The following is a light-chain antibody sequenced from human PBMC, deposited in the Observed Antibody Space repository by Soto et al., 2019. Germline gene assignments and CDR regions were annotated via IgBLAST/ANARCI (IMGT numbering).Light chain of an antibody. CDR1: QSVSYN. CDR3: QQCNNWPIT. Sequence: ETLMTQSPATLSGSPGDRATLSWSASQSVSYNLDWYQQKPGQAPRLLIYDASTRAAGIPARLSGSAYGTELTLTISSLETEDFALYYCQQCNNWPITFGHGTRLEIK. V-gene: IGKV3D-15*01. CDR2: DAS. J-gene: IGKJ5*01.